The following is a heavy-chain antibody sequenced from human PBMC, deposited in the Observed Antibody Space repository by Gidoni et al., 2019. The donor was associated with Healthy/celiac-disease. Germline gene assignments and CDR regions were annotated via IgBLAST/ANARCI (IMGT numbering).Heavy chain of an antibody. Sequence: EVQLVESGGGLVQPGGSLKLSCAASGFPFSGSAMHWVRQASGKGLEWVGRIRSKANSYATAYAASVKGRFTISRDDSKNTAYLQMNSLKTEDTAVYYCTRPISDYGMDVWGQGTTVTVSS. J-gene: IGHJ6*02. CDR3: TRPISDYGMDV. V-gene: IGHV3-73*02. D-gene: IGHD1-20*01. CDR1: GFPFSGSA. CDR2: IRSKANSYAT.